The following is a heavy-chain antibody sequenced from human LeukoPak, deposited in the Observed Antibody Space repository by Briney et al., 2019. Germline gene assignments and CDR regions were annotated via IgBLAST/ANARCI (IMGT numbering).Heavy chain of an antibody. J-gene: IGHJ6*02. V-gene: IGHV3-30*18. CDR1: GFTFSSYG. CDR3: AKARSGYNYYYYGMDV. Sequence: PGRSLSLSCAASGFTFSSYGMHWVRQAPGKGLEGVAVISYDGSNKYYADSVKGRFTISRDNSKNTLYLQMNSLRAEDTAVYYCAKARSGYNYYYYGMDVWGQGTTVTVSS. CDR2: ISYDGSNK. D-gene: IGHD3-3*01.